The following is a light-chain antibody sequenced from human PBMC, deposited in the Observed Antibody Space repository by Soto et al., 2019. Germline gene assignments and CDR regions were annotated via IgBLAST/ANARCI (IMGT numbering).Light chain of an antibody. CDR2: DAS. CDR3: QQYNAWPRT. Sequence: IVMTQSPATLSVSPGERATLSCMASLSVSRNLAWYQQKPGQAPRLLIFDASTRATGIPARFSGSGSGTEFTLTINSLQYEDFAVYYCQQYNAWPRTFGQGTKVDIK. CDR1: LSVSRN. V-gene: IGKV3-15*01. J-gene: IGKJ1*01.